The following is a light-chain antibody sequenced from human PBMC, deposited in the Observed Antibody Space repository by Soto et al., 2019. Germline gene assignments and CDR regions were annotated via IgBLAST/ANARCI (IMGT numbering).Light chain of an antibody. CDR3: GSYASSSTLYV. CDR2: DVS. J-gene: IGLJ1*01. V-gene: IGLV2-14*01. Sequence: LTPPAPLSGSPGPAITISRTGTRSDVGGYNYVSWYQQHSGKAPKLMIYDVSNRPSGVSNRFSGSKSGNTAPLTISGLQAEDEADYYCGSYASSSTLYVFGTGTKVTVL. CDR1: RSDVGGYNY.